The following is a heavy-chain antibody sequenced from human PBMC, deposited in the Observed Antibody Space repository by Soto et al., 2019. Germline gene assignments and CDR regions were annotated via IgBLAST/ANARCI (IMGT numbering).Heavy chain of an antibody. CDR3: ARDKITGLFDY. J-gene: IGHJ4*02. CDR2: INHSGST. D-gene: IGHD2-8*02. V-gene: IGHV4-34*01. Sequence: QVQLQQWGAGLLKPSEILSLPCAVYGGSFSGYYWTWIRQPPGTGLEWIGEINHSGSTNYNPSLKSRVTISVDTSKNQFSLKLTSVTAADTAVYYCARDKITGLFDYWGQGTLVTVSS. CDR1: GGSFSGYY.